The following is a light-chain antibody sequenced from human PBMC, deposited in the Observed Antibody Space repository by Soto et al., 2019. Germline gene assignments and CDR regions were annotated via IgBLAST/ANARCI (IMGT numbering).Light chain of an antibody. J-gene: IGLJ2*01. CDR2: EGS. V-gene: IGLV2-23*01. CDR3: CSYATSGTLL. CDR1: SSDVGRYNL. Sequence: QSALTQPASVSGSPGQSITISCTGTSSDVGRYNLVSWYQQVPAKAPKIMIYEGSERPSGVSDRFSGSQSGNTASLTISGLQAEDEADYYCCSYATSGTLLFGGGTQLTVL.